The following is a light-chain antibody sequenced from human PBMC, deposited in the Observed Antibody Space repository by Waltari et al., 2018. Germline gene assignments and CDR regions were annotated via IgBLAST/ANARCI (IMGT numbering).Light chain of an antibody. V-gene: IGLV2-14*01. CDR3: CSFTSRSTWV. CDR1: SSDVGGYNY. CDR2: DVS. Sequence: QSALTQPASVSGSPGQSITISCTGTSSDVGGYNYVSWYQQHPGKVPKLCIFDVSNRPSGVSNRFSGSQSGNTASLTISGLQAEDESDYYCCSFTSRSTWVFGGGTKLTVL. J-gene: IGLJ3*02.